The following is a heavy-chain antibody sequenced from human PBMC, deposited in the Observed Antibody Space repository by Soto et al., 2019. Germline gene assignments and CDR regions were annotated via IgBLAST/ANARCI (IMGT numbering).Heavy chain of an antibody. D-gene: IGHD4-17*01. J-gene: IGHJ4*02. CDR1: GGSISGFY. V-gene: IGHV4-59*01. CDR2: IFCSGNT. CDR3: ARDSGYGDPFDY. Sequence: SETLSLTCTVSGGSISGFYWSWIRQPPGKGLEWIGYIFCSGNTNYNPSLKSRVTISVDTSKNQFSLKLRSVTAADTAVYYCARDSGYGDPFDYWGQGTLVTVSS.